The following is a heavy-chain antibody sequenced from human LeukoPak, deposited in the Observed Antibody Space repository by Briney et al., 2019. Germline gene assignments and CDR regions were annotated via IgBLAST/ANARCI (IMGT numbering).Heavy chain of an antibody. Sequence: ASVKVSCKASGYTFTSYGISWVRQAPGQGLEWMGWISAYNGNTNYAQKLQGRVTMTTDTSTSTAYMELRSLRSDDTAVYYCAREPLPGIAAAEPKWWEHFYYYMDVWGKGTTVTISS. J-gene: IGHJ6*03. CDR3: AREPLPGIAAAEPKWWEHFYYYMDV. CDR1: GYTFTSYG. V-gene: IGHV1-18*01. CDR2: ISAYNGNT. D-gene: IGHD6-13*01.